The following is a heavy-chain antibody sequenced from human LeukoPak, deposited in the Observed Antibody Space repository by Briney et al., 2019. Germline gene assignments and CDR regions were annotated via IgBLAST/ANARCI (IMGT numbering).Heavy chain of an antibody. CDR1: GFTFSSYS. Sequence: GGSLRLSCAASGFTFSSYSMNWVRQAPGKGLEWVSSISSSSSYIYYADSVKGRFTISRDNAKNSLYPQMNSLRAEDTAVYYCASDYGGNSGDYWGQGTLVTVSS. J-gene: IGHJ4*02. V-gene: IGHV3-21*01. CDR3: ASDYGGNSGDY. CDR2: ISSSSSYI. D-gene: IGHD4-23*01.